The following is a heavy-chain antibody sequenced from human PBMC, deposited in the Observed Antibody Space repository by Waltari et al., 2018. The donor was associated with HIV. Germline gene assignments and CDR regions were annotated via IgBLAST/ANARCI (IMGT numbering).Heavy chain of an antibody. CDR1: GSTFSSYS. Sequence: EVQLVESGGGLVQPGGSLRLSCAASGSTFSSYSMNWVRQAPGKGLEWVSYISSSSSTIYYADSVKCRFTISRDNAKNSLYLQMNSLRAEDTAVYYCARDSNPLTVTLDYWGQGTLVTVSS. D-gene: IGHD4-17*01. CDR3: ARDSNPLTVTLDY. V-gene: IGHV3-48*01. CDR2: ISSSSSTI. J-gene: IGHJ4*02.